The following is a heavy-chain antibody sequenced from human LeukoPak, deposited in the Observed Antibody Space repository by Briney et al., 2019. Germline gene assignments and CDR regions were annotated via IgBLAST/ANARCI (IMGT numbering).Heavy chain of an antibody. CDR1: GFTFSTYG. CDR3: VKERSPFDAFDI. CDR2: IWSDGNNR. V-gene: IGHV3-33*06. Sequence: GGSLRLSCAASGFTFSTYGMHWVRQAPGKGLEWVAVIWSDGNNRFYADSVKGRFTFSRDNSKNTLSLQMNSLRAEDTAVYYCVKERSPFDAFDIWGQGALVTVSS. J-gene: IGHJ3*02.